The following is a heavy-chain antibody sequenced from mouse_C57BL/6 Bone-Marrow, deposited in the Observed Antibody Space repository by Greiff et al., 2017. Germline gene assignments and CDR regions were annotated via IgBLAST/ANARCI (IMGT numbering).Heavy chain of an antibody. J-gene: IGHJ3*01. Sequence: EVMLVESGGGLVQPGGSLKLSCAASGFTFSDYGMAWVRQAPRKGPEWVAFISNLAYSIYYADTVTGRFTISRENAKNTLYLEMSSLRSEDTAMYYCARQGGHYYGSSWFAYWGQGTLVTVSA. CDR1: GFTFSDYG. CDR2: ISNLAYSI. D-gene: IGHD1-1*01. V-gene: IGHV5-15*01. CDR3: ARQGGHYYGSSWFAY.